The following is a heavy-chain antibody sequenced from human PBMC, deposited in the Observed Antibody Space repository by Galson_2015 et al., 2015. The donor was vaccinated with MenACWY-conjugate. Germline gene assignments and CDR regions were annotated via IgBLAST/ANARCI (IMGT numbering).Heavy chain of an antibody. Sequence: CAISGDSVSSDSAAWNWIRQSPSRGLEWLGRTYYRSKWYYDYALSVKSRLIINPDTSKNQFSLQLNSVTPEDTAVYYCARDGTSYCSRETCHSSDAFDVWGQGTMVTVSS. CDR1: GDSVSSDSAA. J-gene: IGHJ3*01. CDR3: ARDGTSYCSRETCHSSDAFDV. CDR2: TYYRSKWYY. V-gene: IGHV6-1*01. D-gene: IGHD2-15*01.